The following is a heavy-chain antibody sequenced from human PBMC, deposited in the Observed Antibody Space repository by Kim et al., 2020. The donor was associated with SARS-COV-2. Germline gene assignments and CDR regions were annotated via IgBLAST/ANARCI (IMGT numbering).Heavy chain of an antibody. J-gene: IGHJ1*01. Sequence: SVKVSCKASGGTFSSYAISWVRQAPGQGLEWMGGIIPIFGTANYAQKFQGRVTITADKSTSTAYMELSSLRSEDTAVYYCARARISSGAPAEYFQHWGEGTLVTVSS. V-gene: IGHV1-69*06. CDR2: IIPIFGTA. D-gene: IGHD3-16*02. CDR1: GGTFSSYA. CDR3: ARARISSGAPAEYFQH.